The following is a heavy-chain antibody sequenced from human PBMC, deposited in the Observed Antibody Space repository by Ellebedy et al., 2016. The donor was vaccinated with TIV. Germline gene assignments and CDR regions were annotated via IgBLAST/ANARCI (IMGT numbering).Heavy chain of an antibody. CDR1: GFTFSSYG. D-gene: IGHD3-10*01. Sequence: GGSPRLSXAASGFTFSSYGMHWVRQAPGKGLEWVAVIWYDGSNKYYADSVKGRFTISRDNSKNTLYLQMNSLRAEDTAVYYCARAPITMVRGVITHYYYYGMDVWGQGTTVTVSS. V-gene: IGHV3-33*01. J-gene: IGHJ6*02. CDR2: IWYDGSNK. CDR3: ARAPITMVRGVITHYYYYGMDV.